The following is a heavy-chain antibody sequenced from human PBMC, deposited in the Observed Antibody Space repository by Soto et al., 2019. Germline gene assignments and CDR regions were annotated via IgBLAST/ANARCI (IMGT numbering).Heavy chain of an antibody. CDR2: IYYSGST. CDR1: GGSISSGGYY. J-gene: IGHJ4*02. D-gene: IGHD3-9*01. Sequence: SETLCLTCTVSGGSISSGGYYWSWIRQHPGKGLEWIGYIYYSGSTYYNPSLKSRVTISVDTSKNQFSLKLSSVTAADTAVYYCARTLDWLLYPDYWGQGTLVTVSS. CDR3: ARTLDWLLYPDY. V-gene: IGHV4-31*03.